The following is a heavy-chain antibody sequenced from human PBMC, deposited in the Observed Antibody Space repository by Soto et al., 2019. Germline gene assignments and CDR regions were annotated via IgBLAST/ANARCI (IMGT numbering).Heavy chain of an antibody. V-gene: IGHV1-69*01. Sequence: QVQLVQSGAEVKKPGSSVKVSCKASGGTFSSYAISWVRQAPGQGLEWMGGIIPIFGTANYAQKFQGRVTITADESTSTAYMELSSLRSEDTAVYYCARDCSGGSCYSLYYYYGMDVWGQGTTFTVSS. CDR2: IIPIFGTA. CDR3: ARDCSGGSCYSLYYYYGMDV. CDR1: GGTFSSYA. D-gene: IGHD2-15*01. J-gene: IGHJ6*02.